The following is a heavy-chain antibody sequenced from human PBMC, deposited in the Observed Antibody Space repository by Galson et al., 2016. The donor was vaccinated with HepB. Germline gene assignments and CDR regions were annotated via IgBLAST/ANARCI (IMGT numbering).Heavy chain of an antibody. V-gene: IGHV3-23*01. Sequence: SLRLSCAASGFTFSSYAMNWVRQAPGKGLEWVATITGSGGGTYYADSVKGRFTISRDNSKNTLYLEMISLRAEDTAVYYCAKGPHHSTGWPRELDYWGQGTLVSVSS. CDR2: ITGSGGGT. CDR3: AKGPHHSTGWPRELDY. J-gene: IGHJ4*02. D-gene: IGHD6-25*01. CDR1: GFTFSSYA.